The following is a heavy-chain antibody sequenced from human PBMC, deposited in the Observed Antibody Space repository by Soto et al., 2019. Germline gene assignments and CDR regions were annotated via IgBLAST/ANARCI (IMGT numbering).Heavy chain of an antibody. J-gene: IGHJ4*02. CDR1: GFTFSSYA. CDR3: GRSLAVAGSGPDY. V-gene: IGHV3-30-3*01. D-gene: IGHD6-19*01. CDR2: ISYDGNNK. Sequence: QVQLVESWGGVIQPGRSLRLSCAVSGFTFSSYAMHWVRRAPGKGLEWVTVISYDGNNKYYADSVKGRFTISRDNSKNKLYLQMDSLTAEDTAVYYCGRSLAVAGSGPDYWGQGTLVTVSS.